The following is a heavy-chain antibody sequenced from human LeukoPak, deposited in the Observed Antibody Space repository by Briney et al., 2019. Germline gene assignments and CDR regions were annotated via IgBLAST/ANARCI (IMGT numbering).Heavy chain of an antibody. CDR1: GYRFTSYW. J-gene: IGHJ5*02. D-gene: IGHD2-2*02. CDR2: IYPGDSDT. V-gene: IGHV5-51*01. Sequence: GESLKISCKGSGYRFTSYWIGWVRQMPGKGLGGMGIIYPGDSDTRYSPSFQGQVTISADKSISTAYLQWSSLKASDTAMYYCARGVVVVPAAIRGFWFDPWGQGTLVTVSS. CDR3: ARGVVVVPAAIRGFWFDP.